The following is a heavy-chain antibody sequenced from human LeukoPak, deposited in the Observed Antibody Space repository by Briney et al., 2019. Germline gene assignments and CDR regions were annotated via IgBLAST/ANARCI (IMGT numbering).Heavy chain of an antibody. CDR3: ARDGLRLDYYDSSGYSY. CDR2: IIPIFGTA. V-gene: IGHV1-69*13. D-gene: IGHD3-22*01. CDR1: GGTFSSYA. Sequence: SVKVSCEASGGTFSSYAISWVRQAPGQGLEWMGGIIPIFGTANYAQKFQGRVTITADEFTSTAYMELSSLRSEDTAVYYCARDGLRLDYYDSSGYSYWGQGTLVTVSS. J-gene: IGHJ4*02.